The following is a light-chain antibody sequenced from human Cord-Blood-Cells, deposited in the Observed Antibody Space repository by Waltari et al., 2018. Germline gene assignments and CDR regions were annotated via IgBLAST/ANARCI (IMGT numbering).Light chain of an antibody. J-gene: IGKJ2*01. V-gene: IGKV3-15*01. Sequence: ELVMPQSPAPLSVPPGERATLHCRASQSVSSNVAWYQQKPGQAPRLLIYGASTRATGIPARFSGSGSGTEFTLTISSLQSEDFAVYYCQQYNNWPLYTFGQGTKLEIK. CDR3: QQYNNWPLYT. CDR1: QSVSSN. CDR2: GAS.